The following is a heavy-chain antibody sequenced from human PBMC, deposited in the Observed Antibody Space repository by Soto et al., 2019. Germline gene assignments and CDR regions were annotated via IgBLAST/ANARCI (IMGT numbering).Heavy chain of an antibody. J-gene: IGHJ4*02. Sequence: QVHLVQSGAEVKKPVASVKVSCKASGYTFTSYDISWVRQAPGRGLEWMGWVSAYNGNRNYAQNLQGRLTMSTDTSTDTAYMELGSLRSDDTAMYYCARGGDHIDYWGQGTLVTVFS. CDR1: GYTFTSYD. V-gene: IGHV1-18*01. CDR2: VSAYNGNR. CDR3: ARGGDHIDY.